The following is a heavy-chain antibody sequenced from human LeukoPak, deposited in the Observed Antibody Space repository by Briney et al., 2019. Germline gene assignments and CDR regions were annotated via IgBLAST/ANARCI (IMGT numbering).Heavy chain of an antibody. CDR1: GGSVSSGYYF. J-gene: IGHJ6*02. CDR3: AKGIAVTGTYYYGLDV. Sequence: SETLSLTCAVSGGSVSSGYYFWSWIRQPPGKALEWIGYIFHSGSTNYNPSLKSRVTLSVDTSKNQFSLNLSSVTAADTAVYYCAKGIAVTGTYYYGLDVWGQGTTVTVSS. V-gene: IGHV4-61*01. D-gene: IGHD6-19*01. CDR2: IFHSGST.